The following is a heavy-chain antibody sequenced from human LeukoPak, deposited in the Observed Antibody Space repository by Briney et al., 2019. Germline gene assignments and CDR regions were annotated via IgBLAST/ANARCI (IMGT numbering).Heavy chain of an antibody. V-gene: IGHV3-48*04. J-gene: IGHJ5*02. D-gene: IGHD4-17*01. CDR2: ISSGSVTI. CDR1: GFIFSSYS. CDR3: ARDSATVTSTSSWFDP. Sequence: PGGSLRLSCAASGFIFSSYSMNWVRQAPGKGLEWLSFISSGSVTIYYTDSVKGRFTISRDNAKKSLYLQMNSLRAEDTAVYYCARDSATVTSTSSWFDPWGLGTLVTVSS.